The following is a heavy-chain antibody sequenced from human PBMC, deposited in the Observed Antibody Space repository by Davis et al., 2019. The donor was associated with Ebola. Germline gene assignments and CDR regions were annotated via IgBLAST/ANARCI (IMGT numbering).Heavy chain of an antibody. CDR1: GDSISSSY. V-gene: IGHV4-59*08. J-gene: IGHJ5*02. CDR3: ARHGRAAGMSWFDP. CDR2: IYYNAVT. Sequence: SETLSLTCTVSGDSISSSYWTWIRQPPGKGLEWIGYIYYNAVTIYNPSLKSRVTMSVDMSKNQVSLNLISVTAADTAVYYSARHGRAAGMSWFDPWGQGALVTVSS. D-gene: IGHD6-13*01.